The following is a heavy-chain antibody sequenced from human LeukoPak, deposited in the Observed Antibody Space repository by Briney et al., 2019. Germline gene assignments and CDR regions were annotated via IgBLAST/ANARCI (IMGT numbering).Heavy chain of an antibody. Sequence: GGSLRLSCAATGFTFNYAWMSWVRQVPGKGLEWVGQTVSEIGGGTTDYATPVKGRFTISRDDSKSTLYLQMNSLKIEDTAVYYCTTDEDWNYARKDVWGQGATVIVSS. CDR1: GFTFNYAW. V-gene: IGHV3-15*04. CDR3: TTDEDWNYARKDV. J-gene: IGHJ6*02. D-gene: IGHD1-7*01. CDR2: TVSEIGGGTT.